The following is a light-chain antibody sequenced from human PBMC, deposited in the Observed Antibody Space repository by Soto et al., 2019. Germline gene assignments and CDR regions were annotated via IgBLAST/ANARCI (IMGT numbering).Light chain of an antibody. J-gene: IGLJ2*01. CDR1: SSDVGGYNY. CDR2: EVS. V-gene: IGLV2-14*01. CDR3: SSYTSSSTRVL. Sequence: QSALTQPASVSGSSGQSITISCTGTSSDVGGYNYVSWYQQHPGKAPKLMIYEVSNRPSGVSNRFSGSKSGNTASLTISGLQAEDEADYYCSSYTSSSTRVLFGGGTKLTVL.